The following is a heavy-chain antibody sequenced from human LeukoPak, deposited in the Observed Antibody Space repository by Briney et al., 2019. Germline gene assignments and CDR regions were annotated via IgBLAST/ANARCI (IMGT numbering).Heavy chain of an antibody. J-gene: IGHJ4*02. Sequence: ASVKVSCKASGYTFTGYYTHWVRQAPGQGLEWMGWINPNSGGTNYAQKFQGRVTMTRDTSISTAYMELSRLRSDDTAVYYCARVSRYYGSGSYYGYWGQGTLVTVSS. CDR2: INPNSGGT. D-gene: IGHD3-10*01. CDR3: ARVSRYYGSGSYYGY. CDR1: GYTFTGYY. V-gene: IGHV1-2*02.